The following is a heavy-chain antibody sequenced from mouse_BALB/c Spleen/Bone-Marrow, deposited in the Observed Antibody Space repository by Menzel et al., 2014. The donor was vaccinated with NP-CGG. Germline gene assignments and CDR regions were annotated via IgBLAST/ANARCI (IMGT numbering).Heavy chain of an antibody. CDR2: ISDGGSYT. D-gene: IGHD1-1*01. CDR1: GFTFSDYY. V-gene: IGHV5-4*02. Sequence: EVQVVESGGGLVKPGGSLKLSCAASGFTFSDYYMYWVRRTPEKRLEWVATISDGGSYTYYPDSVKGRFTISRDNAKNNLYLQMSSLKSEVTAMYYCARGSSYFDYWGQGTTLTVSS. CDR3: ARGSSYFDY. J-gene: IGHJ2*01.